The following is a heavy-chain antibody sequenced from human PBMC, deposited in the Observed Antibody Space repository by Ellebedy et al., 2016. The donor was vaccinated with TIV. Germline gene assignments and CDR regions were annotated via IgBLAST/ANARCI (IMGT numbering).Heavy chain of an antibody. CDR3: AGIPYSSGWYYFDY. Sequence: SETLSLTCTVSGGSISSSSYYWGWIRQPPGKGLEWIGSIYYSGNTYYNPSLKSRVTISVDTSKNQFSLKLSSVTAADTAVYYCAGIPYSSGWYYFDYWGQGTLVTVSS. CDR1: GGSISSSSYY. J-gene: IGHJ4*02. D-gene: IGHD6-19*01. V-gene: IGHV4-39*01. CDR2: IYYSGNT.